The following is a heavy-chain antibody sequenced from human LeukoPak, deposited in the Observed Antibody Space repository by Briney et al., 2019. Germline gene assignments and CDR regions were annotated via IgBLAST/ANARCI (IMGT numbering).Heavy chain of an antibody. J-gene: IGHJ6*03. CDR1: GGSFTNYY. V-gene: IGHV4-59*01. D-gene: IGHD1-14*01. CDR3: ARASITYYYYYYMGV. Sequence: WETLTLTCTVSGGSFTNYYWTWIRQPPGKGLEWIGYIHYSGSTNYNPSLKSRVTISVDTSKNQFSLKLSSVTAADTAVYYCARASITYYYYYYMGVWGKGTTVTVSS. CDR2: IHYSGST.